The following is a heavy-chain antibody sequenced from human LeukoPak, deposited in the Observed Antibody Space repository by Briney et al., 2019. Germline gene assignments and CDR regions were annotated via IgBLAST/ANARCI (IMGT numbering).Heavy chain of an antibody. CDR1: GGSISSYY. Sequence: SETLSLTCTVSGGSISSYYWSWIRQPPGKGLEWIGYIYYSGSTNYNPSLKSRVTISVDTSKNQFSLKLSSVTAADTAVYYCAARGSGSYLSGGTVDYWGQGTLVTVSS. J-gene: IGHJ4*02. CDR3: AARGSGSYLSGGTVDY. CDR2: IYYSGST. V-gene: IGHV4-59*01. D-gene: IGHD3-10*01.